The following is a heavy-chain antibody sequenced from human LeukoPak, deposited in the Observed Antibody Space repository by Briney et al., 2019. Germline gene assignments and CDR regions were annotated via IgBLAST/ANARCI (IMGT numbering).Heavy chain of an antibody. CDR1: GYIFSDYG. CDR2: ITTYSGNT. V-gene: IGHV1-18*01. D-gene: IGHD1-26*01. Sequence: ASVKVSCNTSGYIFSDYGISWVRQAPGQSLEWVGWITTYSGNTKYAQNFQDRVTITADTSTSTAYMEMKSLRSDDTAVYYCTRAATTTKYYYSGTSYWGQGTLVTVSS. CDR3: TRAATTTKYYYSGTSY. J-gene: IGHJ4*02.